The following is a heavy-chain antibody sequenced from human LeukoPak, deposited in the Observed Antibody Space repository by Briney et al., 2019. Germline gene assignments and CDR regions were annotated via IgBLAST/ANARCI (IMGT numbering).Heavy chain of an antibody. Sequence: SETLSLTCAVSGYSISSGYYWGWIRPPPGKGLEWIGTTYHSGSTYYNSSLKSRVTISVDTSKNQFSLKLSSVTAADTAVYYCARGGYSFVRYHFDYWGQGTLVTVSS. CDR3: ARGGYSFVRYHFDY. CDR1: GYSISSGYY. V-gene: IGHV4-38-2*01. D-gene: IGHD5-18*01. J-gene: IGHJ4*02. CDR2: TYHSGST.